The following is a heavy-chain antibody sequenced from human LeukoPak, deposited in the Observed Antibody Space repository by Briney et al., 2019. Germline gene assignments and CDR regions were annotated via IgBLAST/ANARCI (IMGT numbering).Heavy chain of an antibody. Sequence: GESLKISCQGSGYSFTSYWFGWVRQMPGKGLEWMGIIYPGDSDTRYSPSFQGQVTISADKSISTAYLQWSSLKASDTAMYYCVRRDSGYCSSTSCYWYGMDVWGQGTTVTVSS. CDR1: GYSFTSYW. CDR2: IYPGDSDT. V-gene: IGHV5-51*01. D-gene: IGHD2-2*01. CDR3: VRRDSGYCSSTSCYWYGMDV. J-gene: IGHJ6*02.